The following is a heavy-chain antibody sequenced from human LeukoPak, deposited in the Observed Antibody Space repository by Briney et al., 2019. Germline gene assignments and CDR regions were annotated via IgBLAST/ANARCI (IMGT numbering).Heavy chain of an antibody. CDR2: ISGSGGST. CDR3: AKDLYYDSSGYLDY. D-gene: IGHD3-22*01. Sequence: GGSLRLSCAASGFTFSSYAMSWVRQAPRKGLEWVSAISGSGGSTYYADSVKGRFTISRDNSKNTLYLQMNSLRAEDTAVYYCAKDLYYDSSGYLDYWGQGTLVTVSS. J-gene: IGHJ4*02. V-gene: IGHV3-23*01. CDR1: GFTFSSYA.